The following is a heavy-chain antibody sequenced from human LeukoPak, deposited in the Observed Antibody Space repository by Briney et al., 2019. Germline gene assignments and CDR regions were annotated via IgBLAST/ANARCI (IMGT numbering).Heavy chain of an antibody. CDR3: ATPGRYYDITETESYGMDV. V-gene: IGHV1-8*01. J-gene: IGHJ6*02. D-gene: IGHD3-9*01. CDR1: GYTFTRYD. Sequence: GASVNVSCKASGYTFTRYDINWVRQATGQGLEWMGWMNPNSGNTGYAQKFQGRVTMTRNTSISTAYMELSSLRSEDTAVYYCATPGRYYDITETESYGMDVWGQGTTVTVSS. CDR2: MNPNSGNT.